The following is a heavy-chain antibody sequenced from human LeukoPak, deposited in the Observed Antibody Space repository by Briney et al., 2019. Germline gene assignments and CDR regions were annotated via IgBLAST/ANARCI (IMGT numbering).Heavy chain of an antibody. CDR1: GFTFSDYY. Sequence: PGGSLRLSCAASGFTFSDYYMSWIRQAPGKGPEWVSYISSSGSTIYYADSVKGRFTISRDNAKNSLYLQMNSLRAEDTAVYYCARVVGYSSSSWFDPWGQGTLVTVSS. CDR2: ISSSGSTI. V-gene: IGHV3-11*01. D-gene: IGHD6-6*01. CDR3: ARVVGYSSSSWFDP. J-gene: IGHJ5*02.